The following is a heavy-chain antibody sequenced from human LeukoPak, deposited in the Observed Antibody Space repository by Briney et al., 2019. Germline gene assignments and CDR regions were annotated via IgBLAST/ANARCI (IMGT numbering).Heavy chain of an antibody. V-gene: IGHV3-23*01. J-gene: IGHJ4*01. CDR2: ITGGGDT. Sequence: SGGSLRLSCAASGFTFSTYALGWIRQAPGKGLEWVSSITGGGDTFYAESVKGRFAISRDNSRSTLYLQMNSLRADDTDIYYCASGSTPGNGYYFDHWGQGTLVTVSS. CDR3: ASGSTPGNGYYFDH. D-gene: IGHD3-10*01. CDR1: GFTFSTYA.